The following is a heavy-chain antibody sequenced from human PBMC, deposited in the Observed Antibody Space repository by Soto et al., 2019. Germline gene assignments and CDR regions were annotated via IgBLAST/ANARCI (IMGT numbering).Heavy chain of an antibody. D-gene: IGHD3-22*01. Sequence: QVQLVQSGTEVKKPGASVKVSCKASGYTFTSYTITWVRQAPGQGLEWMGSISAHSGNTHYAQKLQGRVTMATDTASNPADIELRSLRSDDTAVYYCARGYYDSSGYYYKYWGQGPMVTVSS. CDR3: ARGYYDSSGYYYKY. J-gene: IGHJ4*02. CDR1: GYTFTSYT. CDR2: ISAHSGNT. V-gene: IGHV1-18*01.